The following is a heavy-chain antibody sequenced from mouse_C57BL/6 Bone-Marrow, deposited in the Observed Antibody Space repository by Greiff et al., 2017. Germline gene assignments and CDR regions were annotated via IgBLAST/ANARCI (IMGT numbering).Heavy chain of an antibody. CDR2: IYPGSGST. Sequence: VKLQQPGAGLVKPGASVKMSCTASGYTFTSYWITWVRQRPGQGLEWIGDIYPGSGSTNYNETVKSKATLTVDTASSTDYMQLSSLTSEDAAVYYCARRDYGWYFDVWGTGTTVTVSA. V-gene: IGHV1-55*01. J-gene: IGHJ1*03. CDR3: ARRDYGWYFDV. D-gene: IGHD2-4*01. CDR1: GYTFTSYW.